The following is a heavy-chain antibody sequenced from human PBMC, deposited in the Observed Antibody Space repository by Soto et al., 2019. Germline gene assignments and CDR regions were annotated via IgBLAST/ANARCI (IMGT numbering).Heavy chain of an antibody. CDR2: IYWDDDK. Sequence: QITLKESGPTLVKPTQTLTLTCTFSGFSLSTSGVGVGWIRQPPGKALEWLALIYWDDDKRYSPSLKSRLTISKDTSKNQVVLTMTNMHPVDTATYYCAHVGYCISFSCSNWFDPWGQGTLVTVSS. CDR1: GFSLSTSGVG. V-gene: IGHV2-5*02. CDR3: AHVGYCISFSCSNWFDP. J-gene: IGHJ5*02. D-gene: IGHD2-2*01.